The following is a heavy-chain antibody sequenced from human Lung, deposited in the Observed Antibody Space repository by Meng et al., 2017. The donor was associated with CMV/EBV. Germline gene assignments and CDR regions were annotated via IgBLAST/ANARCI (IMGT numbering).Heavy chain of an antibody. CDR3: VRVYGNDY. D-gene: IGHD4-17*01. V-gene: IGHV3-48*03. CDR1: GFIFNTYE. CDR2: TSASGVTR. J-gene: IGHJ4*02. Sequence: GESLKISCAAYGFIFNTYEMNWIRQAPGKGLEWVSYTSASGVTRYYADSVAGRFTISRDNAKNSLYLKMNSLRDEDTAVYYCVRVYGNDYLGQGTLVTVSS.